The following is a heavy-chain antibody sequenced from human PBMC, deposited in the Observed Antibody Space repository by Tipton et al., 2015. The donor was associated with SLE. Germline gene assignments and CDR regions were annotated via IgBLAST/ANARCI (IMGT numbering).Heavy chain of an antibody. V-gene: IGHV5-51*01. CDR2: IYPGDSDT. J-gene: IGHJ4*02. CDR1: GFTFSTYA. Sequence: SLRLSCAASGFTFSTYAMHWVRQMPGKGLEWMGVIYPGDSDTRYSPSFQGQVTISADKSISTAYLQWSSLKASDTAMYYCARGDYGGDWCYFDYWGQGTLVTVSS. CDR3: ARGDYGGDWCYFDY. D-gene: IGHD2-21*02.